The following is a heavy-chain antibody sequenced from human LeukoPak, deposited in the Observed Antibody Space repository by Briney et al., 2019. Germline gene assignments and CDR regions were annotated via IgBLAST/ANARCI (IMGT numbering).Heavy chain of an antibody. V-gene: IGHV4-34*01. CDR1: GGSFSGYY. CDR3: ARARPGYFDTSGYYFDY. J-gene: IGHJ4*02. CDR2: INHSGST. Sequence: SETLSLTCAVSGGSFSGYYWSWIRQPPGRGLEWIWDINHSGSTNYNPSLKSRVTISVDTSTNQFSLKLSSVTAADTAVYYCARARPGYFDTSGYYFDYWGQGTLVTVSS. D-gene: IGHD3-22*01.